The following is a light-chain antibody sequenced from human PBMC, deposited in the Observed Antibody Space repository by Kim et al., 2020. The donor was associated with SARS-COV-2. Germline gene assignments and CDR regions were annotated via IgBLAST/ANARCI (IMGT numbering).Light chain of an antibody. V-gene: IGLV3-21*01. J-gene: IGLJ1*01. CDR2: YDN. Sequence: APGKTARLNWAGNDLATKTVHWYQLRSGQAPILVMYYDNDRPSGIPERFSGSKAGNTATLTINRVEAGDEADYYCQVWDSSGDYYVFGTGTKVTVL. CDR3: QVWDSSGDYYV. CDR1: DLATKT.